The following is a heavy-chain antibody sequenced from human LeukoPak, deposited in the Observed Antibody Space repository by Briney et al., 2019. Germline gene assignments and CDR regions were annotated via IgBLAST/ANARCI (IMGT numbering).Heavy chain of an antibody. V-gene: IGHV4-59*01. CDR3: ARVPTSTAAFDI. J-gene: IGHJ3*02. CDR1: GGSISSYY. Sequence: SETLSLTCTVSGGSISSYYWSWIRQPPGKGLEWIGYIYYSGSTNYNPSLKSRVTISVDTSKNQFSLKLSSVTAADTAVYYCARVPTSTAAFDIWGQGTMVTVSS. CDR2: IYYSGST.